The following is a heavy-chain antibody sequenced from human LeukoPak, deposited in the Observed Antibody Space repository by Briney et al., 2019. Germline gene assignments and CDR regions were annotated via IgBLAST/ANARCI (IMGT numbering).Heavy chain of an antibody. CDR3: VTNGTVTVAGTKFNYFDY. V-gene: IGHV4-39*01. D-gene: IGHD6-19*01. CDR1: GGSISISTYY. CDR2: IYHSGST. J-gene: IGHJ4*02. Sequence: ASETLSLTCTVSGGSISISTYYWGWIRQPPGKGLEWIGSIYHSGSTHYNPSLRSRVTMSVDTSKNQFTLKVTAVTAADTAVYYCVTNGTVTVAGTKFNYFDYWGQGALVTVSS.